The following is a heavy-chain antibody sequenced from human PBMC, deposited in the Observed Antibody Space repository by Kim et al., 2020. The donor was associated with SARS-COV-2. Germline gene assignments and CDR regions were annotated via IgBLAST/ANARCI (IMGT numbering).Heavy chain of an antibody. J-gene: IGHJ4*02. V-gene: IGHV1-24*01. Sequence: IYAQKFQGRVTMTEDTSTDTAYMELSSLRSEDTAVYYCATKGGGNSLSDYWGQGTLVTVSS. CDR3: ATKGGGNSLSDY. D-gene: IGHD2-21*02.